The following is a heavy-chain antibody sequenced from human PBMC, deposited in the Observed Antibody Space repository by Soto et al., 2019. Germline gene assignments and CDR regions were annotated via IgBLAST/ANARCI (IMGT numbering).Heavy chain of an antibody. CDR1: GFTFSSYW. D-gene: IGHD6-13*01. CDR2: INSDGSST. CDR3: ARGLIAAAGTGVYYFDY. Sequence: PGGSLRLSCAASGFTFSSYWMHWVRQAPGKGLVWVSRINSDGSSTSYADSVKGRFTISRDNAKNTLYLQMNSLRAEDTAVYYCARGLIAAAGTGVYYFDYWGQGTLVTVSS. J-gene: IGHJ4*02. V-gene: IGHV3-74*01.